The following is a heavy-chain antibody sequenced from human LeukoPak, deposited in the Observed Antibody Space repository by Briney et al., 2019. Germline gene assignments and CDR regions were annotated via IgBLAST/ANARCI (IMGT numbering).Heavy chain of an antibody. J-gene: IGHJ4*02. CDR2: ISGSGGST. V-gene: IGHV3-23*01. D-gene: IGHD3-10*01. Sequence: GGSLRLSCAASGFTFSSHALSWLRQAPGKGLEWVSTISGSGGSTYYADSVEGRFTISRDNSKNTLYVQMSSLRADDTAVYYCAKGYYYGSGSYSTFDYWGQGTLVTVSS. CDR1: GFTFSSHA. CDR3: AKGYYYGSGSYSTFDY.